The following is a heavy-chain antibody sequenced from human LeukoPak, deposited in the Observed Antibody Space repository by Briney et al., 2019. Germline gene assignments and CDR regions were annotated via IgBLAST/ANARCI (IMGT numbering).Heavy chain of an antibody. V-gene: IGHV3-30*18. CDR3: AKDRVTAAGYYFDY. CDR1: GFTFSNYG. J-gene: IGHJ4*02. Sequence: GGSLRLSCAASGFTFSNYGMHWVRQAPGKGLEWVSVISFDGSAKYYADSVKGRFTISRDNSKNTLYLQMTSLRAEDTAVYYCAKDRVTAAGYYFDYWGQGALVTVSS. D-gene: IGHD6-13*01. CDR2: ISFDGSAK.